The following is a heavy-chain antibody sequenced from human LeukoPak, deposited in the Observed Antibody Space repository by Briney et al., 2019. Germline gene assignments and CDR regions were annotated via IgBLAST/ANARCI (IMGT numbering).Heavy chain of an antibody. CDR2: VKRKTDGGTI. J-gene: IGHJ4*02. V-gene: IGHV3-15*01. CDR3: ATTRRGDGIDF. Sequence: GGSLRLSCAASGFTFTNAWMSWVRQAPGKGLEWVGRVKRKTDGGTIDYAAPVKGRFTISRDDSKNTLNLQMTSLKTEDTGVYYCATTRRGDGIDFWGQGILVTVSS. CDR1: GFTFTNAW. D-gene: IGHD2-21*02.